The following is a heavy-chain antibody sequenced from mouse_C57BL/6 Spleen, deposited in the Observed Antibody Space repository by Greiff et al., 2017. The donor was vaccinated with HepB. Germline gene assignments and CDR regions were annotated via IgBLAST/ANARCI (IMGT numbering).Heavy chain of an antibody. V-gene: IGHV5-4*01. Sequence: EVKLVESGGGLVKPGGSLKLSCAASGFTFSSYAMSWVRQTPEKRLEWVATISDGGSYTYYPDNVKGRFTISRDNAKNNLYLQMSHLKSEDTAMYYCARDERNYERAWFAYWGQGTLVTVSA. CDR1: GFTFSSYA. CDR3: ARDERNYERAWFAY. D-gene: IGHD2-4*01. J-gene: IGHJ3*01. CDR2: ISDGGSYT.